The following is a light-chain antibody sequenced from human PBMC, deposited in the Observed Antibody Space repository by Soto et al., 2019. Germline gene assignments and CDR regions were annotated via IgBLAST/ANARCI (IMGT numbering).Light chain of an antibody. V-gene: IGLV2-14*03. CDR1: SSDVGRYNY. CDR3: SCFTSSSTFV. CDR2: DVS. Sequence: QSVLAQPASVSGSRGQSITISCTGTSSDVGRYNYVSWFQQHPGKVPKLIIYDVSNWPSGVSDRFSGSKSGNTASLTISGLQPEDEADYYCSCFTSSSTFVFGTGTKVTVL. J-gene: IGLJ1*01.